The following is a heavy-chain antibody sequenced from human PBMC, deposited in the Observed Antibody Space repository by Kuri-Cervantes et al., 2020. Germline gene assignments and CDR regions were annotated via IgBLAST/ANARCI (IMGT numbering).Heavy chain of an antibody. J-gene: IGHJ5*02. D-gene: IGHD2-15*01. CDR1: GYTFTSYG. Sequence: ASVKVSCKASGYTFTSYGISWVRQAPGQGLEWMGWINPNSGGTNYAQKFQGRVTMTRDTSISTAYMELSRLRSDDTAVYYCARRKLSGWFDPWGQGTLVTVSS. CDR3: ARRKLSGWFDP. CDR2: INPNSGGT. V-gene: IGHV1-2*02.